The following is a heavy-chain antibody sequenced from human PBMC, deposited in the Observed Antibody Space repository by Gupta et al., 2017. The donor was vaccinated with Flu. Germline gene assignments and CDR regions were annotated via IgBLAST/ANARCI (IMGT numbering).Heavy chain of an antibody. CDR3: ARAYFDTSGYFRGVDY. V-gene: IGHV4-61*02. J-gene: IGHJ4*02. CDR1: GDSISSASYF. CDR2: IYPVGST. D-gene: IGHD3-22*01. Sequence: QVHLQESGPGVVKPSQTLSLTCTVSGDSISSASYFWSWVRRPAGKGLEWIGRIYPVGSTNYNPSFKSRVTVSLDRSKNQVSLRLNSVTAADTATYYCARAYFDTSGYFRGVDYWGQGLLVTVSS.